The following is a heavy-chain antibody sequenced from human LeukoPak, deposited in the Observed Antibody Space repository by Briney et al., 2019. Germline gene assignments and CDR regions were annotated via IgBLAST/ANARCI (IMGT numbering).Heavy chain of an antibody. CDR1: GYSISSGYY. CDR2: IYYSGST. D-gene: IGHD5-18*01. J-gene: IGHJ4*02. Sequence: PSETLSLTCSVSGYSISSGYYWGWIRQPPGKGLEWIGYIYYSGSTNYNPSLKSRVTISVDTSKNQFSLKLSSVTAADTAVYYCARVRYSYGSFEDYWGQGALVTVSS. CDR3: ARVRYSYGSFEDY. V-gene: IGHV4-61*01.